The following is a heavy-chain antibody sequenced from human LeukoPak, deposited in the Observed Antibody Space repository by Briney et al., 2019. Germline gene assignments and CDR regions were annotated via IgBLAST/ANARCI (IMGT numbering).Heavy chain of an antibody. CDR2: ISGSGGST. CDR3: AKGLSAIDY. J-gene: IGHJ4*02. V-gene: IGHV3-23*01. Sequence: GGSLRLSCAASGFTVSSNYMSWVRQAPGKGLEWVSDISGSGGSTYYADSVKGRFTISTDNSKNTLYLQMNSLRAEDTDVYYCAKGLSAIDYWGQGTLATVSS. CDR1: GFTVSSNY. D-gene: IGHD3-16*01.